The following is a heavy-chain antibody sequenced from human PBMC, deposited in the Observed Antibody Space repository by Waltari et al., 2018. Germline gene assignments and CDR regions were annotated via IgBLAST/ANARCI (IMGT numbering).Heavy chain of an antibody. J-gene: IGHJ4*02. CDR3: ATNHIVGAIHAFDY. V-gene: IGHV4-38-2*01. CDR2: IYHSGRT. CDR1: GYSIISGYF. Sequence: QVHLHESGPGLVKPSETLSLTCPVSGYSIISGYFWGLIRQPPGKGLGWIGSIYHSGRTYYNPSLKSRVTISVDKSKNQFYLKLSSVTAADTAVYYCATNHIVGAIHAFDYWGQGTLVTVSS. D-gene: IGHD1-26*01.